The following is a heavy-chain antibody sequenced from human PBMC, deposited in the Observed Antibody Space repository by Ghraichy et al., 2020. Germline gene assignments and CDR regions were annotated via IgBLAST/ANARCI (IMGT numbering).Heavy chain of an antibody. CDR2: IDYSGST. CDR3: ARRAGSGWYDY. D-gene: IGHD6-19*01. J-gene: IGHJ4*02. CDR1: GGSISTYY. V-gene: IGHV4-59*08. Sequence: SETLSLTCTVSGGSISTYYWSWIRQPPGKGLEWIGFIDYSGSTEYNPSLKSRVTITVDTSKSQFSLKLSSVTAADTAVYYCARRAGSGWYDYWGQGTLVTVSS.